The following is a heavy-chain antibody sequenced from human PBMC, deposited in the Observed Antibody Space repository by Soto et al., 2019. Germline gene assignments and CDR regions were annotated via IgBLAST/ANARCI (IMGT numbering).Heavy chain of an antibody. D-gene: IGHD6-19*01. CDR1: VFTFSSYA. V-gene: IGHV3-30-3*01. J-gene: IGHJ5*02. CDR3: ARETDRSGWDEGGEWFDP. CDR2: ISYDGSNK. Sequence: LRLSCAASVFTFSSYAMHWVRQAPGKGLEWVAVISYDGSNKYYADSVKGRFTISRDNSKNTLYLQMNSLRAEDTAVYYCARETDRSGWDEGGEWFDPLGQGTLLTVSS.